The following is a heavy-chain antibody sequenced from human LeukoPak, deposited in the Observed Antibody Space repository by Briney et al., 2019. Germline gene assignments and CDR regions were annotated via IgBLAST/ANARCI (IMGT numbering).Heavy chain of an antibody. V-gene: IGHV3-23*01. D-gene: IGHD6-6*01. CDR2: ISGSGGST. CDR3: AKSPIAARPTTAGY. CDR1: GFTFSSYA. Sequence: PGGSLRLSXAASGFTFSSYAMSWVRQAPGKGLEWVSAISGSGGSTYYADSVKGRFTISRDNSKNTLYLQMNSLRAEDTAVYYCAKSPIAARPTTAGYWGQGTLVTVSS. J-gene: IGHJ4*02.